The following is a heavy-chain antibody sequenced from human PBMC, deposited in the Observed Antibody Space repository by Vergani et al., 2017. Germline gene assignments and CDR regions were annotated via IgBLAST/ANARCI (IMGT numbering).Heavy chain of an antibody. D-gene: IGHD3-9*01. CDR3: ATRGHYDILTGPNRLPNWFDP. CDR1: GYTLTELS. Sequence: VSCKVSGYTLTELSMHWVRQAPGKGLEWMGGFDPEDGETIYAQKFQGRVTMTEDTSTDTAYMELSSLRSEDTAVYYCATRGHYDILTGPNRLPNWFDPWGQGTLVTVSS. CDR2: FDPEDGET. V-gene: IGHV1-24*01. J-gene: IGHJ5*02.